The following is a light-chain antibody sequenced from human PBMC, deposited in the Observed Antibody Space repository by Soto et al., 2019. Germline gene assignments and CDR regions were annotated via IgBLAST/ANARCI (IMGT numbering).Light chain of an antibody. V-gene: IGLV2-14*03. CDR3: CSLTTSHTYV. CDR1: GSDIGHYDY. Sequence: QSALTQPASVSGSPGQSITISCTGTGSDIGHYDYVSWYQQHPGKAPKLMIYHVTYRPSGVSNRYSGSKSGNSASLTISGLQADDEADYYCCSLTTSHTYVFGSGTQLTVL. CDR2: HVT. J-gene: IGLJ6*01.